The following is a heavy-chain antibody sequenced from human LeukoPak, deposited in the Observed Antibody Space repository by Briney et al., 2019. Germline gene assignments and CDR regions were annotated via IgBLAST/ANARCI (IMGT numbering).Heavy chain of an antibody. CDR3: ARSPTGSLSPYYYYFYMDV. Sequence: SETLSLTCTVSGGSISSYYWSWIRQPPGKGLEWIGYIYYSGSTNYNPSLKSRVTISVDTSKNQFSLKLRSVTAADTAVYYCARSPTGSLSPYYYYFYMDVWGKGTTVTVSS. V-gene: IGHV4-59*01. CDR2: IYYSGST. CDR1: GGSISSYY. D-gene: IGHD1-26*01. J-gene: IGHJ6*03.